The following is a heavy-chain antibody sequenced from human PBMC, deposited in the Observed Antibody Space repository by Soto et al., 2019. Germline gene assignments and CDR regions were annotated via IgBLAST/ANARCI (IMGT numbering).Heavy chain of an antibody. J-gene: IGHJ4*02. CDR3: ARGGLHLGEFSLGQFDS. CDR2: ISNSETT. Sequence: QVQLQGSGPRLVKPSETLSLSCTVSGVSVTGGNFFWGWIRQPPGKTLEWLGCISNSETTNSNPSLKSRVTLSLDTSRNQFSLKLNSVTAADTAVYFCARGGLHLGEFSLGQFDSWGQGTLVTVSS. D-gene: IGHD3-16*02. CDR1: GVSVTGGNFF. V-gene: IGHV4-61*01.